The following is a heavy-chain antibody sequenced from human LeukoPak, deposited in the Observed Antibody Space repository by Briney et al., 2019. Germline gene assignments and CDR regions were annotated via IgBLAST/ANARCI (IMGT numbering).Heavy chain of an antibody. Sequence: ASVKVSCKASGYTFTSYDINWVRQATGQGLEWMGWMNPNSGNTGYAQKFQGRVTMTRNTSISTAYMELSSLRSEDTAVYYCARRRSYSGSEVIDYWGQGTLVTVSS. CDR2: MNPNSGNT. J-gene: IGHJ4*02. CDR1: GYTFTSYD. CDR3: ARRRSYSGSEVIDY. V-gene: IGHV1-8*01. D-gene: IGHD5-12*01.